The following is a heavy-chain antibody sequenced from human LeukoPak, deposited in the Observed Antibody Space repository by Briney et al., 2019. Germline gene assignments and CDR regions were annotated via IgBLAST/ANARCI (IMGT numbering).Heavy chain of an antibody. CDR3: ARAGYNDYVWGSYRYHTFDY. Sequence: PSETLSLTCAVYGGSFSGYYWSWIRQPPGKGLEWIGEINHSGSTNYNPSLKGRVTISVDTSKNQFSLKLSSVTAADTAVYYCARAGYNDYVWGSYRYHTFDYWGQGTLVTVSS. V-gene: IGHV4-34*01. CDR1: GGSFSGYY. D-gene: IGHD3-16*02. CDR2: INHSGST. J-gene: IGHJ4*02.